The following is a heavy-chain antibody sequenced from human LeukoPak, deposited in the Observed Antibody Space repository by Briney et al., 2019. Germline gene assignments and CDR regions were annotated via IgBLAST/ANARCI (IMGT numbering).Heavy chain of an antibody. CDR1: GGSISSYY. J-gene: IGHJ3*02. D-gene: IGHD6-19*01. CDR2: IYYSGST. V-gene: IGHV4-59*01. CDR3: ARDGYSSGWYKAFDI. Sequence: PSETLSLTCTVSGGSISSYYWSWIRQPPGKGLEWIGYIYYSGSTNYNPSLKSRVTISVDTSKNQFSLKLSSVTAADTAVYYCARDGYSSGWYKAFDIWGQGTMVTVSS.